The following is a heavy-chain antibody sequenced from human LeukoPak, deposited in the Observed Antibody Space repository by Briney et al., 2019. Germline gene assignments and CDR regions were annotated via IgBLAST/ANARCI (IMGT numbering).Heavy chain of an antibody. CDR2: MNPNSGNT. Sequence: GASVKVSCKASGYTFTSYDINWVRQATGQGLEWMGWMNPNSGNTGYAQKFQGRVTMTRNTSISTAYMELRSLRSDDTAVYYCARYCSSTSCRLPFDYWGQGTLVTVSS. CDR3: ARYCSSTSCRLPFDY. CDR1: GYTFTSYD. J-gene: IGHJ4*02. D-gene: IGHD2-2*01. V-gene: IGHV1-8*01.